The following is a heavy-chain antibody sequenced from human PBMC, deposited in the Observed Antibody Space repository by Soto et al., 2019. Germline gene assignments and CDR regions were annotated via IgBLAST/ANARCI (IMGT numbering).Heavy chain of an antibody. CDR3: EPGPGGGGY. J-gene: IGHJ4*02. CDR1: GFTVSNNY. V-gene: IGHV3-53*01. Sequence: EVQLVESGGGLIQPGGSLRLSCAVSGFTVSNNYMSWVRQAPGKGLEGVSVIYSGGYTAYGDSVKGRFTISRDNSKNNLYLKMNGRGARGAGVYYCEPGPGGGGYWGQGTLVTVSS. CDR2: IYSGGYT. D-gene: IGHD3-10*01.